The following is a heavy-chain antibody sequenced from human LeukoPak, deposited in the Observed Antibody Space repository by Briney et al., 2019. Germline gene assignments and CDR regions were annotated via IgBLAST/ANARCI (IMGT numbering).Heavy chain of an antibody. V-gene: IGHV3-21*01. D-gene: IGHD6-13*01. Sequence: PGGSRRLSCAASGFTFSSYSMNWVRQAPGKGLEWVSSISSSSSYIYYADSVKGRFTISRDNAKNSLYLQMNSLRAEDTAVYYCARSPGSKYYFDYWGQGTLVTVSS. J-gene: IGHJ4*02. CDR3: ARSPGSKYYFDY. CDR1: GFTFSSYS. CDR2: ISSSSSYI.